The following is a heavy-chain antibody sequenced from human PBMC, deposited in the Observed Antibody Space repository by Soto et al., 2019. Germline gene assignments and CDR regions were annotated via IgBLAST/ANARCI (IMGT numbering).Heavy chain of an antibody. Sequence: SVKVSCKASGGTFGTYGISWVRQAPGQGLEWMGGIVPLIGTPNYAQKFQGRVTITADELTSTVHMQLSSLRSDDTAVYYCERGAGSDNFYYYWSLGTLVTGSS. V-gene: IGHV1-69*13. CDR1: GGTFGTYG. J-gene: IGHJ4*02. CDR3: ERGAGSDNFYYY. CDR2: IVPLIGTP. D-gene: IGHD3-22*01.